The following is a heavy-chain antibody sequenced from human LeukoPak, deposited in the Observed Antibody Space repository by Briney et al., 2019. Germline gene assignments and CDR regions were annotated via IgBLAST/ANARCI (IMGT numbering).Heavy chain of an antibody. CDR2: IRGSDGST. V-gene: IGHV3-23*01. CDR1: GFTFSTYA. J-gene: IGHJ4*02. CDR3: AKDVYGDYGGLDY. D-gene: IGHD4-17*01. Sequence: GGSLRLSCAASGFTFSTYALSWVRQAPGKGLEWVSSIRGSDGSTYYADSVKGRFAISRDNSKNTLYLQMNTLRAEGTATYFCAKDVYGDYGGLDYWGQGTLVTVSS.